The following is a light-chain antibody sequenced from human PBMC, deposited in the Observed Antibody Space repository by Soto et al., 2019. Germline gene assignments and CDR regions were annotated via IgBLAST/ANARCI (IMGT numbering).Light chain of an antibody. CDR2: AAS. Sequence: DIQMTQYPSTLAASVGDRVTITCRASQGISNYLAWYQQKPGKVPKLLIYAASTLQSGVPSRFSGSGSGTDFTLTINNLQPEDFATYYCQQANSFPRTFGPGTKVDIK. CDR3: QQANSFPRT. J-gene: IGKJ3*01. V-gene: IGKV1-27*01. CDR1: QGISNY.